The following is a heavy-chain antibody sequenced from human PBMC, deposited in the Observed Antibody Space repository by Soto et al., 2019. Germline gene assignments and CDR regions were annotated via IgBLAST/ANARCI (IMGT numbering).Heavy chain of an antibody. CDR1: GFTFSSYA. Sequence: GGSLRLSCAASGFTFSSYAMHWVRQAPGKGLEWVAVISYDGSNKYYADSVKGRFTISRDNSKNTLYLQMNSLRAEDTAVYYCASPVHYGSGSYSFDYWGQGTLVTVSS. CDR3: ASPVHYGSGSYSFDY. D-gene: IGHD3-10*01. J-gene: IGHJ4*02. CDR2: ISYDGSNK. V-gene: IGHV3-30-3*01.